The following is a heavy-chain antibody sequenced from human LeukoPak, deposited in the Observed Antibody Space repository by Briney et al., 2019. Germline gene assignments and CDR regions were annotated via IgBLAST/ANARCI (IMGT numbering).Heavy chain of an antibody. CDR1: GFTFSSYA. CDR3: AKDQSSRLSQWFDP. J-gene: IGHJ5*02. Sequence: HPGGSLRLSCAASGFTFSSYAMSWVRQAPGKGLEWVSAISGSGGSTYYADSVRGRFTISRDNSKNTLYLQMNSLRAEDTAVYYCAKDQSSRLSQWFDPWGQGTLVTVSS. V-gene: IGHV3-23*01. CDR2: ISGSGGST. D-gene: IGHD6-19*01.